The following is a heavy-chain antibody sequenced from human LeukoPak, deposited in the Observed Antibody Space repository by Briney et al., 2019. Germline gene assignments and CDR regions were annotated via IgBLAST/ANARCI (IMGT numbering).Heavy chain of an antibody. D-gene: IGHD2-21*01. CDR3: ARIASYYYYYYYMDV. CDR2: IYYTGST. V-gene: IGHV4-39*07. CDR1: GGSISSSSYY. J-gene: IGHJ6*03. Sequence: SETLSLTCTVSGGSISSSSYYWGWIRQPPGKGLEWIGSIYYTGSTHYNPTLKSRVTISVDTSKNQFSLKLSSVTAADAAVYYCARIASYYYYYYYMDVWGKGTTVTVSS.